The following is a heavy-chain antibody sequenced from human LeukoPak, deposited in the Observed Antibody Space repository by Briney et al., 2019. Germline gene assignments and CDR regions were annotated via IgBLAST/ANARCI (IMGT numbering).Heavy chain of an antibody. CDR3: ASRAQKRDADDAFDI. Sequence: ASVKVSCKASGGTFSSYTMSWVRQAPGQGLEWMGRIIPILGIANYAQKFQGRVTITADKSTSTAYMELSSLRSEDTAVYYCASRAQKRDADDAFDIWGQGTMVTVSS. CDR2: IIPILGIA. CDR1: GGTFSSYT. V-gene: IGHV1-69*02. J-gene: IGHJ3*02.